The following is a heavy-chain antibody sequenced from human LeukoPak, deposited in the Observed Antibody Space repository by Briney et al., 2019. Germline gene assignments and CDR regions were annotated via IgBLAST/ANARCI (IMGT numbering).Heavy chain of an antibody. D-gene: IGHD3-9*01. V-gene: IGHV3-21*01. CDR2: ISSISSYI. CDR1: GFTFSSYS. J-gene: IGHJ4*02. CDR3: ARDSSEIRYFDWSPNLDFDY. Sequence: GGSPRLSCAASGFTFSSYSMNWVRQAPGKGLEWVSSISSISSYIYYADSVKGRFTISRDNAKNSLYLQMNSLRAEDTAVYYCARDSSEIRYFDWSPNLDFDYWGQGTLVTVSS.